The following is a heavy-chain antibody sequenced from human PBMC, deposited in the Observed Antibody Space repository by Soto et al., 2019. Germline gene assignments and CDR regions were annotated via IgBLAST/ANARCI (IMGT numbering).Heavy chain of an antibody. Sequence: QGQLLQSGAEVKKPGASVKVSCKTSGYSFTDYKLHWVRQAPGQGLEWMGWVDPNGGGSNSAQKFQGSVTMTWDTSITTAYLDLTRLTTNDTATYCCATWVDHGDFEGFDFWGQGTLVTVSS. V-gene: IGHV1-2*04. D-gene: IGHD4-17*01. J-gene: IGHJ4*02. CDR3: ATWVDHGDFEGFDF. CDR2: VDPNGGGS. CDR1: GYSFTDYK.